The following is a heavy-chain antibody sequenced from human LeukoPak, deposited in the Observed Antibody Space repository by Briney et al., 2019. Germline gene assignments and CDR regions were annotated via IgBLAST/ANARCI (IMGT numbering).Heavy chain of an antibody. V-gene: IGHV3-11*01. CDR2: ISTRDNTI. CDR1: GFTFSDYY. J-gene: IGHJ4*02. CDR3: ARGARWAYYFDY. D-gene: IGHD4-23*01. Sequence: GGSLRVSCTASGFTFSDYYMSWIRQTPGKGLEWLSYISTRDNTIQYADSVKGRFTISRDNANNSVFLQMNNLRAEDSAIYYCARGARWAYYFDYWGQGSLVTVSS.